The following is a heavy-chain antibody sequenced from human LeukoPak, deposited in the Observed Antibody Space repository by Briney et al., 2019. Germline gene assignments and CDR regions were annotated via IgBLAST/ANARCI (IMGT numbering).Heavy chain of an antibody. V-gene: IGHV4-34*01. CDR1: GGSFSGYY. CDR2: INHSGST. J-gene: IGHJ5*02. CDR3: ARRGRFDWLPQRKDP. D-gene: IGHD3-9*01. Sequence: ASETLSLTCAVYGGSFSGYYWSWIRPPPGKGLEWIGEINHSGSTNYNPSLKSRVTISVDTSKDQFSLKLSSVTAAHTAVYYCARRGRFDWLPQRKDPWGQGTLVTVSS.